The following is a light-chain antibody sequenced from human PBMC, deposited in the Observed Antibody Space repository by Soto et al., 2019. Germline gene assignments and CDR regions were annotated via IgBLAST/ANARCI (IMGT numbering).Light chain of an antibody. Sequence: EIVLTQSPGTLSLSPGERATLSCRASQSVSSSYLAWYQQKPGQAPRLLLYGAYSRATGIQDRFSGSGSGTDFTLTIRRLEPEDFAVYYCHQYGSSKSFGQGNKLEIQ. CDR2: GAY. CDR1: QSVSSSY. V-gene: IGKV3-20*01. J-gene: IGKJ1*01. CDR3: HQYGSSKS.